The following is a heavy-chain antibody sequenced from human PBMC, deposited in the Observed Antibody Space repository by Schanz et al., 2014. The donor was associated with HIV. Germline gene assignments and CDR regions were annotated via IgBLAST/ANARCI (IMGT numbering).Heavy chain of an antibody. D-gene: IGHD3-16*01. V-gene: IGHV3-74*02. CDR3: ASGVRGHYYYYAMDV. J-gene: IGHJ6*02. CDR1: GFTFSNYW. Sequence: EVQLVESGGGLVQPGGSLRLSCEGSGFTFSNYWMHWVRQVPGKGLVWVSRINSDGRSANYADSVKGRFTISRDNAKNTLILQMNSLRAEDTAVYYCASGVRGHYYYYAMDVWGQGTTVTVSS. CDR2: INSDGRSA.